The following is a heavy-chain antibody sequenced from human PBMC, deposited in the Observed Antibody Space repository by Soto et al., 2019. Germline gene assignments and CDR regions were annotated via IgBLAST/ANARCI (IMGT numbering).Heavy chain of an antibody. CDR2: IYYSGST. Sequence: SETLSLTCTVSGGSISSYYWSWIRQPPGKGLEWIGYIYYSGSTNYNPSLKSRVTISVDTSKNQFSLKLSSVTAADTAVYYCARCDDFWSGYWHMDVWGKGTTVTVSS. V-gene: IGHV4-59*08. D-gene: IGHD3-3*01. CDR1: GGSISSYY. J-gene: IGHJ6*03. CDR3: ARCDDFWSGYWHMDV.